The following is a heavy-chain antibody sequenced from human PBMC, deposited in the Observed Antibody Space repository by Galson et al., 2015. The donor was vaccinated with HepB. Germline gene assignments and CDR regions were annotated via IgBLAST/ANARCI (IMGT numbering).Heavy chain of an antibody. Sequence: SLRLSCAASAFTFSSYAMSWVRQAPGKGLEWVSSISDSGDIAFYADSVKGRFTISRDNSENTVSLQMSSLRAEDTAVYYCTKGAQSAAFDIWGQGTMVTVSP. J-gene: IGHJ3*02. V-gene: IGHV3-23*01. CDR1: AFTFSSYA. CDR2: ISDSGDIA. CDR3: TKGAQSAAFDI.